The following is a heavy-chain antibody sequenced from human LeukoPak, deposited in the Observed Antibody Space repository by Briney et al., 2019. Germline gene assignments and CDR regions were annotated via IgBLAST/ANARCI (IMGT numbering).Heavy chain of an antibody. V-gene: IGHV1-69*04. CDR3: ASTIFGVVIIDY. CDR1: GGTFTSYA. J-gene: IGHJ4*02. D-gene: IGHD3-3*01. CDR2: IIPILGIA. Sequence: SVKVSCKASGGTFTSYAISWVRQAPGQGLEWMGRIIPILGIANYAQKFQGRVTITADKSTSTAYMELSSLRSEDTAVYYCASTIFGVVIIDYWGQGTLVTVSS.